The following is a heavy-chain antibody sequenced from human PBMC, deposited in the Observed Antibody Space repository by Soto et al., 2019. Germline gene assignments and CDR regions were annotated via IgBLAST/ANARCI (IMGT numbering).Heavy chain of an antibody. CDR1: GYTFTSYD. J-gene: IGHJ3*02. CDR2: MNPNSGNT. Sequence: GASVKVSCKASGYTFTSYDINWVRQATGQGLEWMGWMNPNSGNTGYAQKFQGRVTMTRNTSISTAYMELSSLRSEDTAVYYCARGWYCSGGSCSFSDAFDIWGQGTMVTVSS. D-gene: IGHD2-15*01. CDR3: ARGWYCSGGSCSFSDAFDI. V-gene: IGHV1-8*01.